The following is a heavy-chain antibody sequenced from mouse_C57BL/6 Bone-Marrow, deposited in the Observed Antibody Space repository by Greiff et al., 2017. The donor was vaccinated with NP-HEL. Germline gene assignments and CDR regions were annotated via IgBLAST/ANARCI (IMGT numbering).Heavy chain of an antibody. J-gene: IGHJ2*01. CDR1: GFTFSDYG. CDR2: ISSGRSTI. V-gene: IGHV5-17*01. CDR3: ARDYGSSPRDY. Sequence: EVKLMESGGGLVKPGGSLKLSCAASGFTFSDYGMHWVRQAPEKGREWVAYISSGRSTIYYADTVKGRFTISRDNAKNTLFLQMTSLRSDDTAMYYCARDYGSSPRDYWGQGTTLTVSS. D-gene: IGHD1-1*01.